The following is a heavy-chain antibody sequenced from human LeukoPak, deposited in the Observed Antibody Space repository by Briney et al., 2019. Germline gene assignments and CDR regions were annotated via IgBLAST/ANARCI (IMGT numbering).Heavy chain of an antibody. CDR1: GDPISTPTHW. CDR3: AKRAYGVGFEY. CDR2: IYSSGTT. Sequence: SETLSLTCTVSGDPISTPTHWWRWIPQPPGKGLEWIGSIYSSGTTFYNPSLKSRVTLSTDTSKNQFSLKLSSVTAADTAVYYCAKRAYGVGFEYWGQGTLLTVSS. V-gene: IGHV4-39*01. J-gene: IGHJ4*02. D-gene: IGHD4/OR15-4a*01.